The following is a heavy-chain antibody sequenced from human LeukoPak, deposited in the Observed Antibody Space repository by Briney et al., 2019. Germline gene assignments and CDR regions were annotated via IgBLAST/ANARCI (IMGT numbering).Heavy chain of an antibody. CDR2: ISWNSGTI. J-gene: IGHJ4*02. Sequence: GGSLRLSCAASGFTFDDYAMHWVRQAPGKGLEWVSGISWNSGTIEYADSVKGRFTISRDNSKNTLYLQMNSLRAEDTAVYYCARDRYVLGTFDYWGQGTLVTVSS. V-gene: IGHV3-9*01. CDR3: ARDRYVLGTFDY. D-gene: IGHD7-27*01. CDR1: GFTFDDYA.